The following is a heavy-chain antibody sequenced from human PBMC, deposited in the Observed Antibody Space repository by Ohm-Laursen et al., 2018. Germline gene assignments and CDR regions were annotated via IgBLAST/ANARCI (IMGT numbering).Heavy chain of an antibody. CDR1: GYTFTSYG. D-gene: IGHD1-26*01. Sequence: ASVKVSCKVSGYTFTSYGISWVRQAPGQGLEWMGWISAYNGNTNYAQKLQGRVTMTTDTSTSTAYMELRSLRSDDTAVYYCARVGPTEARELYYYYGMDVWGQGTTVTVSS. J-gene: IGHJ6*02. CDR3: ARVGPTEARELYYYYGMDV. V-gene: IGHV1-18*01. CDR2: ISAYNGNT.